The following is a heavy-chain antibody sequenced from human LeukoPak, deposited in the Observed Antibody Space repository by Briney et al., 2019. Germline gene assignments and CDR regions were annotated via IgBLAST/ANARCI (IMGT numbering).Heavy chain of an antibody. J-gene: IGHJ5*02. CDR3: ARGVFFAIAVAGTNFNWFDP. Sequence: SETLSLTCAVYGGSFSGYYWSWIRQPPGKGLEWIGEINHSGSTNYNPSLKSRVTISVDTSKNQFSLKLSSVTAADTAVYHCARGVFFAIAVAGTNFNWFDPWGQGTLVTVSS. D-gene: IGHD6-19*01. CDR1: GGSFSGYY. V-gene: IGHV4-34*01. CDR2: INHSGST.